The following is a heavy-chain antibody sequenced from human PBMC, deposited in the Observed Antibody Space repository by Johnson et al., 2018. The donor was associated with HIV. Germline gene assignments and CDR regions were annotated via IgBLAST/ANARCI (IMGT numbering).Heavy chain of an antibody. CDR2: ISGSGGST. J-gene: IGHJ3*02. CDR3: ARGVIAVAGSWAFDI. Sequence: VQLVESGGGVVRPGGSLRVSCAASGFTFSSYVMSWVRQAPGKGLEWVSAISGSGGSTYYTDSVKGRFTISRDNAKNSLYLQMNSLRPEDTAVYYCARGVIAVAGSWAFDIWGQGTMVTVSS. V-gene: IGHV3-23*04. D-gene: IGHD6-19*01. CDR1: GFTFSSYV.